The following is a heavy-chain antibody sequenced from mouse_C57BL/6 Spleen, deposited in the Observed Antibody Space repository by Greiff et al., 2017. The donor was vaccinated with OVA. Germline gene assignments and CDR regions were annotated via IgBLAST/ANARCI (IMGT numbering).Heavy chain of an antibody. CDR2: ISSGGDYI. CDR3: TRVPLDRYYFDY. V-gene: IGHV5-9-1*02. J-gene: IGHJ2*01. CDR1: GFTFSSYA. D-gene: IGHD3-2*01. Sequence: EVKLVESGEGLVKPGGSLKLSCAASGFTFSSYAMSWVRQTPEKRLEWVAYISSGGDYIYYADTVKGRFTISRDNARNTLYLQMSSLKSEDTAMYYCTRVPLDRYYFDYWGQGTTLTVSA.